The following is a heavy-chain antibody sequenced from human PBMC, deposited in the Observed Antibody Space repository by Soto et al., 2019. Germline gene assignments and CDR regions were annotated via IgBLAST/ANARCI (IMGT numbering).Heavy chain of an antibody. D-gene: IGHD2-2*01. CDR2: ISGSGGST. CDR1: GFTFSSYA. Sequence: EVQLLESGGGLVQPGGSLRLSCAASGFTFSSYAMSWVRQARGKGLEWVSAISGSGGSTYYADSVKGRFTISRDNHKNTLYLQMNSLRAEDTAVYYCAKVGLYCSSTSCHPPLYYYYGMDVGSQGTTVTVAS. CDR3: AKVGLYCSSTSCHPPLYYYYGMDV. V-gene: IGHV3-23*01. J-gene: IGHJ6*02.